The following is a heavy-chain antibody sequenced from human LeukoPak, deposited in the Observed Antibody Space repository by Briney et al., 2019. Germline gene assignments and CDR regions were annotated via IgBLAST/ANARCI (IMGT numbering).Heavy chain of an antibody. D-gene: IGHD2-21*02. CDR3: ASSDCGGDCYVPLGSY. J-gene: IGHJ4*02. CDR1: GFTFSSYS. CDR2: ISSSSSYI. Sequence: PGGSLRLSCAASGFTFSSYSMNWVRQAPGKGLEWVSSISSSSSYIYYADSVKGRFTISRDNAKNSLYLQMNSLRAEDTAVYYCASSDCGGDCYVPLGSYWGQGTLVTVSS. V-gene: IGHV3-21*01.